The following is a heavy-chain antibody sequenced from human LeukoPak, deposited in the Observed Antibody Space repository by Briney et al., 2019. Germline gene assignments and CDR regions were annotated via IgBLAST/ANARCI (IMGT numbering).Heavy chain of an antibody. CDR1: GGSISSSSYY. J-gene: IGHJ4*02. V-gene: IGHV4-39*01. CDR3: ARRRYASSWRDS. Sequence: PSETLSLTCTVSGGSISSSSYYWGWIRQPPGKGLEWIGNVYHSGSTYYNPSLKSRVAVSVDTSNNQFSLKLTSVTAADTAVYYCARRRYASSWRDSWGQGTLVTVSS. D-gene: IGHD6-13*01. CDR2: VYHSGST.